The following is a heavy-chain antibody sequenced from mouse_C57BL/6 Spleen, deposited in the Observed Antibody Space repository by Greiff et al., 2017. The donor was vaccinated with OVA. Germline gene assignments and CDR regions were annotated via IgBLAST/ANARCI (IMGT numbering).Heavy chain of an antibody. CDR2: IRNKANGYTT. V-gene: IGHV7-4*01. CDR1: GFTFTDYY. J-gene: IGHJ4*01. CDR3: VKGFYYGKEGAMDY. D-gene: IGHD2-1*01. Sequence: EVQVVESGGGLVQPGASLRLSCAASGFTFTDYYMSWVRQPPGKAPEWLALIRNKANGYTTEYTASVKGRFTISRDNSQNILYLQMNTLRAEDSATYYCVKGFYYGKEGAMDYWGQGTSVTVSS.